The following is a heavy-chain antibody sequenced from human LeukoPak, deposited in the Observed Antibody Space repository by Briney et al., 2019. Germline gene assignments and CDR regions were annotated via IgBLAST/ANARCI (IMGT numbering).Heavy chain of an antibody. CDR3: ARSTYYDFWREGIFDY. V-gene: IGHV3-11*01. CDR2: ISSSGSTI. J-gene: IGHJ4*02. D-gene: IGHD3-3*01. CDR1: GFTFSDYY. Sequence: GGSLRLSCAASGFTFSDYYMSWIRQAPGKGLEWVSYISSSGSTIYYADSVKGRFTISRDNAKNSLYLQMNSLRAEDTAVYYCARSTYYDFWREGIFDYWGRGTLVTVSS.